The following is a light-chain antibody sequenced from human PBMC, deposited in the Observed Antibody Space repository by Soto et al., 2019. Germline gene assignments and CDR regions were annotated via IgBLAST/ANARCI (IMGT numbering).Light chain of an antibody. J-gene: IGKJ1*01. CDR3: PHYNSYSEA. CDR1: QTISSW. CDR2: KAS. V-gene: IGKV1-5*03. Sequence: RMTQSAASLSASVEDSVTITCRASQTISSWLAWYQQKPGKAPKLLIYKASTLKSGVPSRFSGSGSGTEFTLTISSLQPDDFATYYCPHYNSYSEAFGQGTKVDIK.